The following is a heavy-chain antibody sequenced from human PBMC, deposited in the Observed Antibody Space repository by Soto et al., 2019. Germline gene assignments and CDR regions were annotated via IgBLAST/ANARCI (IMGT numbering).Heavy chain of an antibody. V-gene: IGHV4-39*07. CDR2: IYSSENT. CDR3: ARVPDV. Sequence: SETLSLTCTVSGGSVSSSSYSWGWIRQSPGKGLEWIGTIYSSENTYYNPSLLSRVTISVDTSKNEFSLRLGSVTAADTAVYYCARVPDVWGQGTTVTVSS. J-gene: IGHJ6*02. CDR1: GGSVSSSSYS.